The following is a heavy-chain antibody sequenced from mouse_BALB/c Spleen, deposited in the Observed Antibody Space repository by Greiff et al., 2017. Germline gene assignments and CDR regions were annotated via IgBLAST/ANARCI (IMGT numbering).Heavy chain of an antibody. V-gene: IGHV4-1*02. CDR3: ARLANWAFDY. Sequence: DVKLQESGGGLVQPGGSLKLSCAASGFDFSRYWMSWVRQAPGKGLEWIGEINPDSSTINYTPSLKDKFIISRDNAKNTLYLQMSKVRSEDTALYYCARLANWAFDYWGQGTTLTVSS. CDR2: INPDSSTI. J-gene: IGHJ2*01. D-gene: IGHD4-1*01. CDR1: GFDFSRYW.